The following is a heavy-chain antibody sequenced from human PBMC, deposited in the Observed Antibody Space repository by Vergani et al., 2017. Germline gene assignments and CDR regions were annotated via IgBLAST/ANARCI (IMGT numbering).Heavy chain of an antibody. V-gene: IGHV4-4*07. CDR3: ARASCSSTSCYPPLDWFDP. J-gene: IGHJ5*02. Sequence: QLQESGPGLVKPSETLSLTCTVSGGSISSYYWSWIRQPAGKGLEWIGRIYTSGSTNYNPSLKSRVTMSVDTSKNQFSLKLSSVTAADTAVYYCARASCSSTSCYPPLDWFDPWGQGTLVTVSS. D-gene: IGHD2-2*01. CDR1: GGSISSYY. CDR2: IYTSGST.